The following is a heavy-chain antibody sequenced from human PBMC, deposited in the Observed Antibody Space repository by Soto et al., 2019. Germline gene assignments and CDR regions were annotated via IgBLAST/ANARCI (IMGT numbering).Heavy chain of an antibody. CDR2: IWYDGSNK. D-gene: IGHD6-13*01. CDR3: ARDNSSSWYVHTTGSEP. Sequence: QVQLVESGGGVVQPGRSLRLSCAASGFTFSSYGMHWVRQAPGKGLEWVAVIWYDGSNKYYADSVKGRFTISRGNSKNSLCLQVTSLRGEATAVYYRARDNSSSWYVHTTGSEPWAPGTLVTVSS. CDR1: GFTFSSYG. J-gene: IGHJ5*02. V-gene: IGHV3-33*01.